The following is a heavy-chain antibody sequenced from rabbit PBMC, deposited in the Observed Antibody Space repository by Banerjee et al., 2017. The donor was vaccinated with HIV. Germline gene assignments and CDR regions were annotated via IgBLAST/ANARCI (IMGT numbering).Heavy chain of an antibody. CDR3: ARSYAGYAVDGVATFDL. D-gene: IGHD6-1*01. CDR2: INTSSGNT. Sequence: QQQLVESGGGLVQPEGSLTLTCKASGSDISSNAMCWVRQAPGKGLEWIGCINTSSGNTVYASWAKGRFTISKASWTTVTLQMTSLTAADTASYFCARSYAGYAVDGVATFDLWGPGTLVTVS. V-gene: IGHV1S45*01. CDR1: GSDISSNA. J-gene: IGHJ4*01.